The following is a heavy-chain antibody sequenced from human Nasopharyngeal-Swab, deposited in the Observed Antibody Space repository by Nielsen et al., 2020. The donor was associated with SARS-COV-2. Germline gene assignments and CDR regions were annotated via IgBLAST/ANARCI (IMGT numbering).Heavy chain of an antibody. D-gene: IGHD1-14*01. V-gene: IGHV3-23*03. CDR3: ARVETANYYYSGMDV. CDR1: GFTFSSYA. J-gene: IGHJ6*02. CDR2: IYSGGSST. Sequence: GASLKISCAASGFTFSSYAMSWVRQAPGKGLEWVSVIYSGGSSTYYADSVKGRFTISRDNSKNTLYLQMNSLRAEDTAVYYCARVETANYYYSGMDVWGQGTTVTVSS.